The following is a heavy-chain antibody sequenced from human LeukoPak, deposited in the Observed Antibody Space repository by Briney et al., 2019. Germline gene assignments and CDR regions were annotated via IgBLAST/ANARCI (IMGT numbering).Heavy chain of an antibody. CDR3: ARGGDQYSSSPQDY. CDR2: IRHDGRNK. D-gene: IGHD6-6*01. Sequence: GGSLRLSCVASGFSFSAYGLHWVRQAPGKGLGWVAVIRHDGRNKYYADSVKGRFTISRDNPKITLYLQMNILRVEDTAVYCCARGGDQYSSSPQDYWGQGTLVTVSS. V-gene: IGHV3-30*02. CDR1: GFSFSAYG. J-gene: IGHJ4*02.